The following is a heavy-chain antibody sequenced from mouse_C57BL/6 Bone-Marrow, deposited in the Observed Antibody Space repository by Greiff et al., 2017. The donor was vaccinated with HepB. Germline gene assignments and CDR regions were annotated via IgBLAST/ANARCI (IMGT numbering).Heavy chain of an antibody. J-gene: IGHJ1*03. Sequence: EVKLVESGPELVKPGASVKISCKASGYSFTDYNMNWVKQSNGKSLEWIGVINPNYGTTSYNQKFKGKATLTVDQSSSTAYMQLNSLTSEDSAVYYCARTPPITTVVANWYFDVWGTGTTVTVSS. CDR3: ARTPPITTVVANWYFDV. D-gene: IGHD1-1*01. CDR2: INPNYGTT. CDR1: GYSFTDYN. V-gene: IGHV1-39*01.